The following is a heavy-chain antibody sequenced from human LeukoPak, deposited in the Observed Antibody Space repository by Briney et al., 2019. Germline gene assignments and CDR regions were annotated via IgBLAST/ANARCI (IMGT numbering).Heavy chain of an antibody. CDR1: GGSIRSYY. Sequence: SETLSLTRTVSGGSIRSYYWSWIRQPAGKAVEWIGRIYTSGSTNYNPSLKSRVTMSVDTSKNQFSLKLSSVTAADTAVYYCARGYSGVSDFDYWGQGTLVTVSS. J-gene: IGHJ4*02. CDR2: IYTSGST. D-gene: IGHD1-14*01. CDR3: ARGYSGVSDFDY. V-gene: IGHV4-4*07.